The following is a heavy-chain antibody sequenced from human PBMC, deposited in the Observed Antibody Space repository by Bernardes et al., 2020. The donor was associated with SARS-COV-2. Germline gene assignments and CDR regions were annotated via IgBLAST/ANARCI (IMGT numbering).Heavy chain of an antibody. J-gene: IGHJ4*02. CDR3: ARINSSGYYDY. D-gene: IGHD3-22*01. Sequence: SETLSLTCTVSGGSISSYYWSWIRQPPGKGLEWIGYIYYSGSTNYNPSLKSRVTISVDTSKNQFSLKLSSVTAADTAVYYCARINSSGYYDYWGQGTLVTVSS. CDR2: IYYSGST. V-gene: IGHV4-59*08. CDR1: GGSISSYY.